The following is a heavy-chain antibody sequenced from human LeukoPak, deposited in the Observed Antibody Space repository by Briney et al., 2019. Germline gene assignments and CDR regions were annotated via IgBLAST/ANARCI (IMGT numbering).Heavy chain of an antibody. J-gene: IGHJ5*02. CDR3: ERQEALRDFDWLQDDP. CDR1: GYSFTSYW. D-gene: IGHD3-9*01. V-gene: IGHV5-10-1*01. Sequence: RGESLKISCKGSGYSFTSYWISCVRQMPGKGLEWMGRIDPSDSYTYYSPSFQGHVTNSADKSISTAYLQWSSLKASDTAMYYCERQEALRDFDWLQDDPWGQGTLVTVSS. CDR2: IDPSDSYT.